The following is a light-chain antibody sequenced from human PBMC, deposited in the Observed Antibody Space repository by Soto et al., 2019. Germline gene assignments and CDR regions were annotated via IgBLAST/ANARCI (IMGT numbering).Light chain of an antibody. J-gene: IGLJ3*02. V-gene: IGLV1-40*01. CDR3: QSYDSSLSGWV. CDR1: TSNIGAGYD. CDR2: VNI. Sequence: QSVLTQPPSVSGAPGQRVTISCTGSTSNIGAGYDVHWYQQLPGTAPKLLIYVNINRPSGVPDRFSGSKSGTSASRAITGLQAEDEADYYCQSYDSSLSGWVFGGGTKLTVL.